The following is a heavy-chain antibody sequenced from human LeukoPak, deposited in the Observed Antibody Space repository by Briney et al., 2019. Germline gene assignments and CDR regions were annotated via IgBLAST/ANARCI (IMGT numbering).Heavy chain of an antibody. D-gene: IGHD2-8*01. J-gene: IGHJ5*02. CDR1: GYSFTSYW. CDR2: IYPGDSDT. V-gene: IGHV5-51*01. CDR3: ARHSRDREVYNWFDP. Sequence: GESLKISCKGSGYSFTSYWIGWVRQMPGKGLEWMGIIYPGDSDTRYSPSFQGQVTISADKSISTAYLQWSSLKASDTAMYYFARHSRDREVYNWFDPWGQGTLVTVSS.